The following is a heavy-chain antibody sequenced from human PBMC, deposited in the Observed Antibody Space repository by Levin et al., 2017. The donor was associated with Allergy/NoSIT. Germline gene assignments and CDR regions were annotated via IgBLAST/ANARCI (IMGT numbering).Heavy chain of an antibody. CDR1: GYSFTSYW. V-gene: IGHV5-51*01. CDR3: ARHSEYGDYEGPFDY. J-gene: IGHJ4*02. Sequence: GGSLRLSCKGSGYSFTSYWIGWVRQMPGKGLEWMGIIYPGDSDTRYSPSFQGQVTISADKSISTAYLQWSSLKASDTAMYYCARHSEYGDYEGPFDYWGQGTLVTVSS. D-gene: IGHD4-17*01. CDR2: IYPGDSDT.